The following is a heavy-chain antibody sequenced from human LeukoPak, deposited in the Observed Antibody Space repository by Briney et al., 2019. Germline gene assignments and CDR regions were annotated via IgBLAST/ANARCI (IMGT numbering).Heavy chain of an antibody. CDR1: GFTVSSNY. Sequence: GGSLRLSCAASGFTVSSNYMSWVRQAPGKGLEWVSVIYSGGSTYYADSVKGRFTISRDNSKNTLYLQMNSLRAEDTAVYYCARDMSSGTLLRNWGQGTLVTVSS. V-gene: IGHV3-53*01. J-gene: IGHJ4*02. CDR3: ARDMSSGTLLRN. CDR2: IYSGGST. D-gene: IGHD6-19*01.